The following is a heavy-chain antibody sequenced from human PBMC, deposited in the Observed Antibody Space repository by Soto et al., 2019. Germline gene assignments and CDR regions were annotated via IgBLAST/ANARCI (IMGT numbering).Heavy chain of an antibody. CDR3: ARIGLYDSDDYYYPDY. J-gene: IGHJ4*02. CDR1: GGSFSDYY. CDR2: INYSGRT. Sequence: PSETLSLTCAVHGGSFSDYYWSWIRQPPGKGLEWIGEINYSGRTNYNPSLKSRVTISVDTSKNQFPLTLSSMTAADTAVYYCARIGLYDSDDYYYPDYWGQGTLVTVSS. D-gene: IGHD3-22*01. V-gene: IGHV4-34*01.